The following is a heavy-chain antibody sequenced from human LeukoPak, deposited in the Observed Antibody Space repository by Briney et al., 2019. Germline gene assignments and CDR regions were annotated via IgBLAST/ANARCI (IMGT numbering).Heavy chain of an antibody. CDR1: GFTFSSYS. V-gene: IGHV3-21*04. CDR3: ARDTRLMYYFDY. CDR2: ITRFTGTT. J-gene: IGHJ4*02. D-gene: IGHD2-2*01. Sequence: GGSLRLSCAASGFTFSSYSMNWVRQAPGKGLEWVSTITRFTGTTYYADSVKGRFTISRGDSNNTLYLQMNSLRAGDTAVYYCARDTRLMYYFDYWGQGTLVTVSS.